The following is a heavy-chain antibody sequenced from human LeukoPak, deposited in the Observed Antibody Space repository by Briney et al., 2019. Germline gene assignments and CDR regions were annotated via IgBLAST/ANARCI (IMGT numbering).Heavy chain of an antibody. V-gene: IGHV1-3*03. CDR3: ARSGGSRGTVTPPGDF. D-gene: IGHD4-17*01. CDR2: INADTGNT. CDR1: GYTFTTYT. Sequence: AAVKVSCKASGYTFTTYTMHWVRQAPVQRLEWMGWINADTGNTKCSQEFQGRLTITRDTSASTVYMDLSSLKSEDMAVYYCARSGGSRGTVTPPGDFWGQGTLVTVSS. J-gene: IGHJ4*02.